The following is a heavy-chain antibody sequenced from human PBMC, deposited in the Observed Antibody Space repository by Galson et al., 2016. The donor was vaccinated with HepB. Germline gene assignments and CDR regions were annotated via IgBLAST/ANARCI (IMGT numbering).Heavy chain of an antibody. V-gene: IGHV4-59*02. CDR3: ARDSGYTTGWFGY. D-gene: IGHD3-10*01. CDR2: IYNSGST. J-gene: IGHJ5*01. Sequence: SETLSLTCNVSGGSVSISYWSWIRQTPGKGLEWIGYIYNSGSTNYNPSLKSRVTISVDTSKNQFSLKLNSVTAADTAVYYCARDSGYTTGWFGYWGQGTLVTVSS. CDR1: GGSVSISY.